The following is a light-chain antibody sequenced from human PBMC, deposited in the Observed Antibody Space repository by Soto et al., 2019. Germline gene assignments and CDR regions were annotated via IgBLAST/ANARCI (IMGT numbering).Light chain of an antibody. J-gene: IGLJ2*01. CDR2: EVS. V-gene: IGLV2-8*01. CDR1: SSDVGGYNY. CDR3: SSYAGSNKVV. Sequence: QAVVTQPPSASGSPGQSVTISCTGTSSDVGGYNYVSWYQQHPGKAPKLMIYEVSKRPSGVPDRFSGSKSGNTASLTVSGLQAEDEADYYCSSYAGSNKVVFGGGTKLTVL.